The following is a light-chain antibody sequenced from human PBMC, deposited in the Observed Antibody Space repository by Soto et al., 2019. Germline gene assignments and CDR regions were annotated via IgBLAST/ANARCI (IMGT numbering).Light chain of an antibody. V-gene: IGLV2-14*01. CDR2: EVS. Sequence: QSVLTQPASVSGSPGQSITISCTGTSSDVGAYNSVSWYQQHPGKAPKLMIYEVSNRPSGISNRFSGSKSGNTASLTISGPQAEDEADYSCSSYTSSSTYVFGTGTKVTVL. J-gene: IGLJ1*01. CDR3: SSYTSSSTYV. CDR1: SSDVGAYNS.